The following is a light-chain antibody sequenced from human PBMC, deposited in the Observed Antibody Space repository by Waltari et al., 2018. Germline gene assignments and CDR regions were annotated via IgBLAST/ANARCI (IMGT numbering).Light chain of an antibody. V-gene: IGLV2-23*02. CDR3: CSYAGRNIWV. J-gene: IGLJ3*02. CDR1: SRDVGFYNL. CDR2: VVI. Sequence: QSALTQPASVSGYPGQSITISCTGNSRDVGFYNLFHWYQQHPDKAPKLMVYVVIERPSGVSNRVSGSKSGNTASLTISWLQAEDEADYYCCSYAGRNIWVFGGGTKLTVL.